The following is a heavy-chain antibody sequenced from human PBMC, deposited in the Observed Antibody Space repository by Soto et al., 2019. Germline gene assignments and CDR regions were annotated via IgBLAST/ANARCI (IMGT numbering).Heavy chain of an antibody. CDR2: ISYDGSST. D-gene: IGHD2-2*01. Sequence: GGSLRLSCAVSGFTFSSYGMHWVRQAPGKGLEWVAVISYDGSSTYSADSVKGRFTISRDNSKNTLYLQMNSLRPEDTAVYYCARDGCASTSCYCDYWGQGTLVTVSS. CDR1: GFTFSSYG. V-gene: IGHV3-30*03. J-gene: IGHJ4*02. CDR3: ARDGCASTSCYCDY.